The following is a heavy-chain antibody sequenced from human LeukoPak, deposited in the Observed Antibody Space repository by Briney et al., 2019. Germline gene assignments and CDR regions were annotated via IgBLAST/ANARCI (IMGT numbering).Heavy chain of an antibody. J-gene: IGHJ5*02. V-gene: IGHV7-4-1*02. D-gene: IGHD3-22*01. Sequence: HGASVKVSCKASGYTFTSYAMNWVRQAPGQGLEWMGWINTNTGNPTYAQGFTGRLVFSLDTSVSTAYLQISSLKAEDTAVYYCARTRYYYDSSGYYGFDPWGQGTLVTVSS. CDR2: INTNTGNP. CDR1: GYTFTSYA. CDR3: ARTRYYYDSSGYYGFDP.